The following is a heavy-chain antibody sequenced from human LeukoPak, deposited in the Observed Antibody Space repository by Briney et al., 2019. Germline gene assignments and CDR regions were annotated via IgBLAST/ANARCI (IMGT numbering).Heavy chain of an antibody. V-gene: IGHV3-23*01. Sequence: GGSLRLSCAASGFTFSSYWINWVRQAPGKGLEWVSGISPSGSISYYADSVKGRFTISRDNSKNTVSLQMNSLRAEDTALYYCARDLDWGAFDAWGQGTLVTVSS. CDR1: GFTFSSYW. D-gene: IGHD3-9*01. CDR2: ISPSGSIS. J-gene: IGHJ5*02. CDR3: ARDLDWGAFDA.